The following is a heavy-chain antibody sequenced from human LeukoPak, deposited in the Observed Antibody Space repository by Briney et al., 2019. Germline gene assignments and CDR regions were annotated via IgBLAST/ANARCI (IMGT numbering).Heavy chain of an antibody. V-gene: IGHV3-21*01. CDR2: ITSGSSYI. CDR1: GFSFSTYN. J-gene: IGHJ3*02. CDR3: ATGDYGAFDI. Sequence: GGSLRLSCAASGFSFSTYNMNWVRQAPGQRLEWLSSITSGSSYIYYADSVKGRFTISRDNAKNSLYLQMNSLRAEDTAVYYCATGDYGAFDIWGQGTMVTVSS. D-gene: IGHD4-17*01.